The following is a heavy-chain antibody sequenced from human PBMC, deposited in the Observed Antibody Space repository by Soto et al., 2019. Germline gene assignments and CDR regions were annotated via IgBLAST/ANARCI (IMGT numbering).Heavy chain of an antibody. J-gene: IGHJ4*02. V-gene: IGHV4-59*01. D-gene: IGHD5-18*01. CDR3: AGYRGAPYFES. CDR2: VFYGGT. CDR1: GRSMSSSY. Sequence: SETLSLTCSFSGRSMSSSYWSWIRQSPDKGLKWLGYVFYGGTDYNPSLGGPVSVSVETSKSQFSLKLSSVTVADTAVGCGAGYRGAPYFESWGPGILVTVSS.